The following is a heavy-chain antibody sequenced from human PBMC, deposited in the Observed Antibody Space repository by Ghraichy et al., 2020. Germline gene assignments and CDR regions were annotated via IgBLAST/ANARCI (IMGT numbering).Heavy chain of an antibody. J-gene: IGHJ4*02. CDR3: ARGGYYFDF. D-gene: IGHD3-16*01. CDR2: IYYSGST. CDR1: GGSISSYY. Sequence: SETLSLTCTVSGGSISSYYWSWIRQPPGKGLEWIDYIYYSGSTNYNPSLKSRVTISVDTSKNQFSLKLSSVTAADTALYYCARGGYYFDFWGQGTLVTGSS. V-gene: IGHV4-59*01.